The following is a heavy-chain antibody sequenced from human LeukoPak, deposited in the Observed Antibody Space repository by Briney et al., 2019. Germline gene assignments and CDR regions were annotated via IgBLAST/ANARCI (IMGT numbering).Heavy chain of an antibody. J-gene: IGHJ4*02. V-gene: IGHV3-48*03. Sequence: PGGSLRLSCAASGFTFSSYEMNWVRQAPGKGLEWVSYISSSGSTIYYADSVKGRFTISRDNAKNSLYLQMNSLRAEDTAVYYCARGLPSSSWYQIGDYWGQETLVTVSS. CDR1: GFTFSSYE. D-gene: IGHD6-13*01. CDR2: ISSSGSTI. CDR3: ARGLPSSSWYQIGDY.